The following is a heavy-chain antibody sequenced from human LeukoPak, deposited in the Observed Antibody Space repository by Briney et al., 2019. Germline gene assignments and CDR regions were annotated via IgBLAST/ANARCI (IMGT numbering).Heavy chain of an antibody. Sequence: ETLSLTCTVSGASISHYYWSWVRQAPGKGLEWVANINQDGTEKYYVDSVKGRFTISRDYAKNSLYLQMNSLRVEDTAVYYCAKVAKYYYGPETYYFFEQWGQGTPVTASS. D-gene: IGHD3-10*01. CDR3: AKVAKYYYGPETYYFFEQ. CDR2: INQDGTEK. J-gene: IGHJ4*02. CDR1: GASISHYY. V-gene: IGHV3-7*01.